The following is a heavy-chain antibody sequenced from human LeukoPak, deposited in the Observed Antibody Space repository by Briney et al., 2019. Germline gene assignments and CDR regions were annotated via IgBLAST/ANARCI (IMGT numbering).Heavy chain of an antibody. CDR1: GFTFSSYG. D-gene: IGHD2-21*02. J-gene: IGHJ5*02. Sequence: PGGSLRLSCAASGFTFSSYGMHWVRQAPGKGLEWVAVIWYDGSNKYYADSVKGRFTISRDNSKNTLYLQMNSLRAEDTAVYYCARGRGVVTAINWFDPWGQGTLVTVSS. CDR2: IWYDGSNK. V-gene: IGHV3-33*01. CDR3: ARGRGVVTAINWFDP.